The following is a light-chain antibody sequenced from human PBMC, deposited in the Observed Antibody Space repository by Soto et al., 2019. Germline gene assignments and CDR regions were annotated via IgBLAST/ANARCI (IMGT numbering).Light chain of an antibody. V-gene: IGLV2-14*01. Sequence: QSVLTQPASGSGSPGQSITISCTGTSSDVGGYNFVSWYQQHPGKAPKLMIYDVRNRPSGVSNRFSGSKSLNTASLTISGLHADDEADYSCSSYTSISTYVFGTGTKLTV. CDR1: SSDVGGYNF. CDR3: SSYTSISTYV. CDR2: DVR. J-gene: IGLJ1*01.